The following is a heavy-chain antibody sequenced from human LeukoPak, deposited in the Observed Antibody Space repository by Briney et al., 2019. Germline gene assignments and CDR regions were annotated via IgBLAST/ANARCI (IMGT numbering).Heavy chain of an antibody. J-gene: IGHJ3*02. V-gene: IGHV4-61*02. D-gene: IGHD1-1*01. CDR2: IYTSGST. Sequence: SETLSLTCTVSGGSISSGSYYWSWIRQPAGKGLEWIGRIYTSGSTNYNPSLKSRVTISVDTSKNQFALTLGSVTAADTAVYYCARDGWNEMPDAFDIWGQGTMVTVSS. CDR3: ARDGWNEMPDAFDI. CDR1: GGSISSGSYY.